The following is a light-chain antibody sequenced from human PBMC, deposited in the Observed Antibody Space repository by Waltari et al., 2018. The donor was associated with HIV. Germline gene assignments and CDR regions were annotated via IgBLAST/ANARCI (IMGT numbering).Light chain of an antibody. CDR3: QSADSSGTYSVV. V-gene: IGLV3-25*03. J-gene: IGLJ2*01. CDR1: ALPNPY. CDR2: KDS. Sequence: SYELTQPPSVSVSPGQTARITCSGDALPNPYAYWYQQKPGQAPVLVIYKDSERPSGIPERFSGSSSGTTVTLTINGVQAEDEADYYCQSADSSGTYSVVFGGGTKLTVL.